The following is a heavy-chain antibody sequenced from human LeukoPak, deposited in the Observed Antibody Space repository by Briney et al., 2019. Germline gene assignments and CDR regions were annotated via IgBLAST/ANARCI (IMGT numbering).Heavy chain of an antibody. CDR1: GFTFSRYS. J-gene: IGHJ4*02. V-gene: IGHV3-21*01. CDR2: ISSSSSYR. CDR3: MSYAGRSDDY. Sequence: GGSLRLSCAASGFTFSRYSMNWVRQAPGKGLEWVSSISSSSSYRYYADSVKGRFTISRGNAKNSLHLQMNSLRAEDTAVYYCMSYAGRSDDYWGQGTLVTVPS. D-gene: IGHD3-16*01.